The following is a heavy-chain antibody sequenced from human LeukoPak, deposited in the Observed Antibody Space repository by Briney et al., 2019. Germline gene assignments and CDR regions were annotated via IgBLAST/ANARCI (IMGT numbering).Heavy chain of an antibody. D-gene: IGHD6-6*01. V-gene: IGHV4-39*07. J-gene: IGHJ6*03. CDR3: ARDFSSSSTVYYYYYMDV. CDR1: GGAISNISYY. CDR2: IYYTGST. Sequence: SETLSLTCTVSGGAISNISYYWGWVRQPPGKGLEWIASIYYTGSTYYNPSLKSRVTISLDTSKNQFSLKLSSVTAADTAIYYCARDFSSSSTVYYYYYMDVWGKGTTVTVSS.